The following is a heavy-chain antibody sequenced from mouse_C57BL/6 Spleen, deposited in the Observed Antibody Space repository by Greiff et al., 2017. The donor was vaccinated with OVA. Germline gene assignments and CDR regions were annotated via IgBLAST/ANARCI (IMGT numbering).Heavy chain of an antibody. CDR1: GYAFSSSW. CDR3: ARYGSSCLDY. CDR2: IYPGDGDT. J-gene: IGHJ2*01. D-gene: IGHD1-1*01. Sequence: QVQLQQSGPELVKPGASVKISCKASGYAFSSSWMNWVKQRPGKGLEWIGRIYPGDGDTNYNGKFKGKATLTADKSSSTAYMQLSSLTSEDSAVYFCARYGSSCLDYWGQGTTLTVSS. V-gene: IGHV1-82*01.